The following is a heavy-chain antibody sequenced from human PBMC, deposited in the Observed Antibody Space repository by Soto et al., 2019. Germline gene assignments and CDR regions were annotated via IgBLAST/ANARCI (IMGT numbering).Heavy chain of an antibody. CDR1: GYTLTNYY. CDR2: MNPNTGNS. CDR3: ARVLPLVEGWLDP. D-gene: IGHD2-15*01. J-gene: IGHJ5*02. V-gene: IGHV1-8*02. Sequence: ASVKVSCKASGYTLTNYYIYWVRQATGQGLEWMGWMNPNTGNSGYAQKFQGRVTMTSDTSISTAYMELSSLRSEDTAVYYCARVLPLVEGWLDPCGQGPLVTVYS.